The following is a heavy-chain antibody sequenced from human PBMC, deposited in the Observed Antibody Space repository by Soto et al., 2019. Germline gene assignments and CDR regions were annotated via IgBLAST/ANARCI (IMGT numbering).Heavy chain of an antibody. CDR2: IYSSGTT. CDR3: VRDIGGSGWFAP. CDR1: GGSINNYY. J-gene: IGHJ5*02. Sequence: PSETLSLTCTVSGGSINNYYCSWIRQAAGKGLEWIGRIYSSGTTNYNPSLKSRVTTSVDMSKSQFSLTLRSVTAADTAVYYCVRDIGGSGWFAPWGQGTLVTVSS. D-gene: IGHD2-15*01. V-gene: IGHV4-4*07.